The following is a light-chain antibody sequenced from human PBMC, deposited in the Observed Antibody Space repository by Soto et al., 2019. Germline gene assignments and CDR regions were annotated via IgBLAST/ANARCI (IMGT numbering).Light chain of an antibody. CDR3: QQYGNSPRT. V-gene: IGKV3-20*01. CDR2: GAS. CDR1: LSVSVY. J-gene: IGKJ1*01. Sequence: EVVLTHSPVTLSLSPGERATLSCRTSLSVSVYLDWYQQKPGQAPRLLIYGASSRATGIPDRFSGSGSGTDFTLTISRLEPEDFAVYYCQQYGNSPRTFGQGTKVDI.